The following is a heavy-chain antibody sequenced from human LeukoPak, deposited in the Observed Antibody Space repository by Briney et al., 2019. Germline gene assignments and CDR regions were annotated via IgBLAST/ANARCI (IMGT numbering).Heavy chain of an antibody. CDR3: ASGSGH. CDR1: GFTFSNYG. Sequence: GGSLRLSCAASGFTFSNYGLNWVRQAPGKGLEWVSHISSSGSAKYYADSVKGRFTISRDNAKNSLYLQMNSLRDEDTAVFYCASGSGHWGQGTLVTVCS. CDR2: ISSSGSAK. V-gene: IGHV3-48*02. D-gene: IGHD2-2*03. J-gene: IGHJ4*02.